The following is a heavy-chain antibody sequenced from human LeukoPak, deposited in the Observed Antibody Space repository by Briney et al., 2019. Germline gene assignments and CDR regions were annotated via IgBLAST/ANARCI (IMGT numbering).Heavy chain of an antibody. D-gene: IGHD3-10*01. CDR1: GYTFTSYY. V-gene: IGHV1-8*03. CDR2: MNPDSGST. CDR3: ARVAHGPAGTLGY. Sequence: GASVKVSCKASGYTFTSYYVHWVRQATGQGLEWMGWMNPDSGSTGYAQKFQGRVTITRNTSISTAYMDLSRLRSEDTAVYYCARVAHGPAGTLGYWGQGTLVTVSS. J-gene: IGHJ4*02.